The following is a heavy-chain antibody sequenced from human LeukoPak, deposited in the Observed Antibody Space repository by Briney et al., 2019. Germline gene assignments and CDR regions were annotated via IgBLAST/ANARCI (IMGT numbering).Heavy chain of an antibody. CDR3: ARVFYGDYIRWFDP. CDR1: GGSISSSSW. Sequence: SSGTLSLTCAVSGGSISSSSWWSWVRQPPGKGLEWIGEIYHSGSTNYNPSLKSRVTISVDKSKNQFSLKLSSVTAADTAVYYCARVFYGDYIRWFDPWGQGTLVTVSS. CDR2: IYHSGST. J-gene: IGHJ5*02. V-gene: IGHV4-4*02. D-gene: IGHD4-17*01.